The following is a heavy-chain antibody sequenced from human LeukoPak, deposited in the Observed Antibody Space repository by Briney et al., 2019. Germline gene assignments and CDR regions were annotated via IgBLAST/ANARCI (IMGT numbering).Heavy chain of an antibody. CDR1: GFTLSSYW. Sequence: PGASLRLSCAASGFTLSSYWMHWVRQAPGKGLVWVSRINSDGSSTSYADSVKGRFTISRDNAKNTLYLQMNSLRAEDTAVYYCARVLGLVRATEPPGYWGQGTLVTVSS. V-gene: IGHV3-74*01. J-gene: IGHJ4*02. D-gene: IGHD1-14*01. CDR3: ARVLGLVRATEPPGY. CDR2: INSDGSST.